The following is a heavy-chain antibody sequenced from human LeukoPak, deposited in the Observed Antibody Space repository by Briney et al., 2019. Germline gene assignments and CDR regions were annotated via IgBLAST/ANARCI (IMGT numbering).Heavy chain of an antibody. CDR1: GYTFTSYG. V-gene: IGHV1-18*01. CDR2: ISAYNGNT. J-gene: IGHJ6*02. Sequence: ASVKVSCKASGYTFTSYGISWVRQAPGQGLEWMGWISAYNGNTNYAQKLQGRVTMTTDTSTSTAYMELRSLRSDDTAVYYCARTGYDFWSGYNNYYYGMDVWGQGTTVTVSS. D-gene: IGHD3-3*01. CDR3: ARTGYDFWSGYNNYYYGMDV.